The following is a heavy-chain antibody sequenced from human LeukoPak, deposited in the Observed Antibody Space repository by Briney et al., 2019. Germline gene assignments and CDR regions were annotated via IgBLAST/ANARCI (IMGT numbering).Heavy chain of an antibody. CDR1: GDSITSHDY. CDR3: ARTAIHVHSGRYFDS. CDR2: IYSTGST. Sequence: PSETLSLTCTVSGDSITSHDYWSWIRQPAGQGLEWIRRIYSTGSTNYNPSLKSRVTMFVDTSKNAFSLKLSSVTAADTGVYYCARTAIHVHSGRYFDSWGQGTLVAVSS. J-gene: IGHJ4*02. D-gene: IGHD1-26*01. V-gene: IGHV4-4*07.